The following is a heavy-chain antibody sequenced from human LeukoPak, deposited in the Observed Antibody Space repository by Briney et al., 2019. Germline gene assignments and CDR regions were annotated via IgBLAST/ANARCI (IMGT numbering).Heavy chain of an antibody. J-gene: IGHJ4*02. CDR2: INPSGGST. CDR1: GYTFXSDY. Sequence: SGYTFXSDYMHWVRQAPGQGLEWMGIINPSGGSTTYAQKFQGRVTMTRDTSTSTVYMELSSLRSEDTAVYYCARSATSGWYYFDYRGQGTLGTVSS. D-gene: IGHD6-19*01. CDR3: ARSATSGWYYFDY. V-gene: IGHV1-46*01.